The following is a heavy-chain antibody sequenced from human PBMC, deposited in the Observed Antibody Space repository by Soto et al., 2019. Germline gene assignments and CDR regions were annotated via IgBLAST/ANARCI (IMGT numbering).Heavy chain of an antibody. CDR2: ISGYNGNT. V-gene: IGHV1-18*01. Sequence: QVQLVQSGAEVKKPGASVTVSCKTSGYTFSNYGINWVRQAPGQGLAGMGWISGYNGNTNYAQTAKGRVTLTTDTSTGTVYMEMRSLKSDDPAIYYCSRFIMVGGWFDPNYYHGMDVWGQGTTVTVSS. CDR1: GYTFSNYG. D-gene: IGHD6-19*01. J-gene: IGHJ6*02. CDR3: SRFIMVGGWFDPNYYHGMDV.